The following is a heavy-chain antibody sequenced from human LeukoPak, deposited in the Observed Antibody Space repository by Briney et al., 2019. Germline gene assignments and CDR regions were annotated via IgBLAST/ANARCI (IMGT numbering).Heavy chain of an antibody. Sequence: PSETLSLTCAVSGGSISSSNWWSWVRQPPGKGLEWIGEIYHSGSTNYNPSLKSRVTISVDKSKNQFSLKLSSVTAADTAVYYCAKTRYGSGTLDYYGMDVWGQGTTVTVSS. D-gene: IGHD3-10*01. J-gene: IGHJ6*02. CDR1: GGSISSSNW. CDR2: IYHSGST. CDR3: AKTRYGSGTLDYYGMDV. V-gene: IGHV4-4*02.